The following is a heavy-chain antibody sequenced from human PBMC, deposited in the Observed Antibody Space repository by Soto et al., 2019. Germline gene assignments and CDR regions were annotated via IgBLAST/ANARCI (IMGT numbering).Heavy chain of an antibody. J-gene: IGHJ6*02. V-gene: IGHV1-8*01. CDR1: GYTFTSYD. CDR3: ARVSGDEYYYYGMDV. D-gene: IGHD3-10*01. CDR2: MNPNSGNT. Sequence: ASVKVSCKASGYTFTSYDINWVRQATGQGLEWMGWMNPNSGNTGYAQKFQGRVTMTRNTSISTAYMELSSLRSEDTAVYYCARVSGDEYYYYGMDVWGQGTTVTVSS.